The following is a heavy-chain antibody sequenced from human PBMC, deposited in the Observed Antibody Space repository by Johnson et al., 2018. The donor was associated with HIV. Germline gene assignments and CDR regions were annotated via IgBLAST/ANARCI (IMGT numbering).Heavy chain of an antibody. D-gene: IGHD1-26*01. J-gene: IGHJ3*02. V-gene: IGHV3-30-3*01. CDR1: GFTLSDSA. CDR3: ARDRVGATAFDI. Sequence: QVQLVESGGGVVQPGRSLRLSCAASGFTLSDSALHWVRQAPGKGLEWVAVISYDGSNILYADSVKGRFTISRDNSKNTLYLQMNSLRAEDTAVYYSARDRVGATAFDIWGHGTMVTVSS. CDR2: ISYDGSNI.